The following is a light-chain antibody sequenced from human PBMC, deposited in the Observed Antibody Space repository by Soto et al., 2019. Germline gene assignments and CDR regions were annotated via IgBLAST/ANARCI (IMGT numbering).Light chain of an antibody. Sequence: EIVMTQSPATLSVSPGERATLSCRASQSVSNNLAWYQKKPGQAPRLLIYGASTRATGIPARFSGSGSGTEFTLTISSLQAEEFAVYYCQQYKNWWTCGQGTRGEIK. CDR3: QQYKNWWT. V-gene: IGKV3-15*01. CDR2: GAS. CDR1: QSVSNN. J-gene: IGKJ1*01.